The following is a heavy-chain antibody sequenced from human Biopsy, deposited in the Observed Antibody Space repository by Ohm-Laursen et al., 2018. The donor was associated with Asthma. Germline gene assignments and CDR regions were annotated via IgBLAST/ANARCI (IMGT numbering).Heavy chain of an antibody. CDR1: GYNFISFA. J-gene: IGHJ3*01. CDR3: ARTYYDFLTGQVKDVFGV. D-gene: IGHD3-9*01. CDR2: VNTCNGDT. Sequence: SVKVSCKASGYNFISFAIHCVRQAPGQRLGGMGWVNTCNGDTKYSQKFQGRVTITRDTSASTAYMELRCLRSEDTATYYCARTYYDFLTGQVKDVFGVWGQGTMVTVSS. V-gene: IGHV1-3*04.